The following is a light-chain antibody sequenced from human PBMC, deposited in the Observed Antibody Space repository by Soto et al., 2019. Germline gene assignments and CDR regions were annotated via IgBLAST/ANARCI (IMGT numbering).Light chain of an antibody. CDR3: QQYGSSLFT. Sequence: EIVLTQSPGTLSLSPGERATLSCRASQSVSSNYLAWYQQKPGQAPRLLVYGASSRATGVPDRFSGSGSGTDFTLTISRLEPEYFAVYYCQQYGSSLFTFGPGTKVDFK. J-gene: IGKJ3*01. V-gene: IGKV3-20*01. CDR1: QSVSSNY. CDR2: GAS.